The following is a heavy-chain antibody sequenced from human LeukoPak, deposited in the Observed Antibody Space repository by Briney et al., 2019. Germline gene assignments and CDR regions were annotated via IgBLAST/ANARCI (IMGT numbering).Heavy chain of an antibody. CDR1: GFTFDEYG. Sequence: WTGGSLRLSCAASGFTFDEYGMSWVRQAPGKGLEWVSGINWNGGSTGYADSVKGRFTISRDNAKNSLYLQMNSLRAEDTALYYCARAFSSFWPIEYWGQGTLVTVSS. CDR2: INWNGGST. CDR3: ARAFSSFWPIEY. D-gene: IGHD6-6*01. J-gene: IGHJ4*02. V-gene: IGHV3-20*04.